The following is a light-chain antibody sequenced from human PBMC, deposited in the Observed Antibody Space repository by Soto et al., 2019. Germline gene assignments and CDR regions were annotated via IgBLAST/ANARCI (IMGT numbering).Light chain of an antibody. CDR2: DNN. CDR1: SSNIGNNY. CDR3: GTWDTRLSASV. Sequence: QAVVTQPPSVSAAPGQKVTISCSGSSSNIGNNYVSWYQHLPGTAPKLLIYDNNKRPSGIPDRFSDSKSGTSATLAITGLQTGDEADYYCGTWDTRLSASVFGTGTKLTVL. J-gene: IGLJ1*01. V-gene: IGLV1-51*01.